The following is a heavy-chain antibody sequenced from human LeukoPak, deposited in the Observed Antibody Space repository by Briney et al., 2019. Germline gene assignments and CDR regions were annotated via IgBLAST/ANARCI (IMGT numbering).Heavy chain of an antibody. D-gene: IGHD4-23*01. CDR1: GFSFNNYA. V-gene: IGHV3-23*01. J-gene: IGHJ4*02. Sequence: GGSLRLSCAASGFSFNNYAMSWVRQAPGKGLEWVSAISTTGGSTYYADSVKGRFTVSRDNSKSTLSLQMDSLRVEDTALYYCAKDWTTVVTPKGYYFDYWGQGTLVTVSS. CDR2: ISTTGGST. CDR3: AKDWTTVVTPKGYYFDY.